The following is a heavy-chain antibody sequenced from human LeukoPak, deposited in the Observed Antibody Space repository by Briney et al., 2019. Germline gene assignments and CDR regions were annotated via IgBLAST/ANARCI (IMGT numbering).Heavy chain of an antibody. D-gene: IGHD1-26*01. CDR3: AKSGGYGLIDY. J-gene: IGHJ4*02. CDR2: IYSSGST. V-gene: IGHV4-59*04. Sequence: SGGSLRLSCAASGFTVSSNYMSWVRPPPGKGLEWIGNIYSSGSTYYNASLQSRVTISIDTSKNQFSLRLNSVTAADTAMYYCAKSGGYGLIDYWGQGTRVTVSS. CDR1: GFTVSSNY.